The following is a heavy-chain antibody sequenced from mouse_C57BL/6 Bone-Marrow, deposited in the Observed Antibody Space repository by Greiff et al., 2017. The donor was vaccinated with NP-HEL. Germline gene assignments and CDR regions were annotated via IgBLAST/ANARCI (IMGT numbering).Heavy chain of an antibody. CDR3: ARAREVYYCRWCWEV. J-gene: IGHJ1*03. Sequence: VQLQQPGAELVMPGASVKLSCKASGYTFTSYWMHWVKQRPGQGLEWIGVIDPSDGYTNYNQKFKGKATLTVDKSSSTAYMQLRSLTSEDSADYYCARAREVYYCRWCWEVGGRGKAATVSS. D-gene: IGHD1-1*01. CDR2: IDPSDGYT. CDR1: GYTFTSYW. V-gene: IGHV1-69*01.